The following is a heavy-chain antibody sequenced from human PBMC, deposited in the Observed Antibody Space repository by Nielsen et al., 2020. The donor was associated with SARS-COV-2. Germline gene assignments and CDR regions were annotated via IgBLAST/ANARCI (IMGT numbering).Heavy chain of an antibody. CDR3: ARAKEERLYSMVRGVIAHMDV. CDR1: GGSISSTSYY. J-gene: IGHJ6*03. V-gene: IGHV4-39*07. CDR2: IYFRGTT. D-gene: IGHD3-10*01. Sequence: SETLSLTCSVSGGSISSTSYYWGWVRQPPGKGLEWIGTIYFRGTTYYNPSLKSRVTISVDTSKNQFSLKLSSVTAADTAVYYCARAKEERLYSMVRGVIAHMDVWGKGTTVTVSS.